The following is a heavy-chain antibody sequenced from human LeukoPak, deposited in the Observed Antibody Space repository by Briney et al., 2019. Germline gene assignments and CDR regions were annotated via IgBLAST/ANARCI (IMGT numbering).Heavy chain of an antibody. CDR1: GFTFSDYD. D-gene: IGHD1-1*01. J-gene: IGHJ4*02. CDR2: IGTAGDT. V-gene: IGHV3-13*01. CDR3: ARVAKERVGGVYYFDY. Sequence: PGGSLRLSCAASGFTFSDYDMHWVRQATGKGLECVSAIGTAGDTYYTGSVKGRFRKSRENAKNSLYLQMNSLRAGDTAVYYCARVAKERVGGVYYFDYWGQGTLVTVSS.